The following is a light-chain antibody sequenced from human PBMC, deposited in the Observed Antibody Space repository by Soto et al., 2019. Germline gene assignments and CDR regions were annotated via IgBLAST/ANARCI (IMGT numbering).Light chain of an antibody. Sequence: QSALTQPPSASGSPGQSITISCTGTSSDVGGYNYVSWYQQHPGNAPKIIIHEVNKRPSGVPDRFSGSKSGNTASLTVTGLQAEDEADYYCSSYAGSNILVFGEGTKLTVL. CDR2: EVN. V-gene: IGLV2-8*01. CDR3: SSYAGSNILV. J-gene: IGLJ2*01. CDR1: SSDVGGYNY.